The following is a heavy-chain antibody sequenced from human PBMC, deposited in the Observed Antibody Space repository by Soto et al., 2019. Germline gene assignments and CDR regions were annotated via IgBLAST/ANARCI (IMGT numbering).Heavy chain of an antibody. CDR1: GGSISSYY. CDR3: ARGSRYSYGYDVHYYSYMDV. Sequence: QVQLQESGPGLVKPSETLSLTCSVSGGSISSYYWSWIRQPPGKGLEWIGYIYHSGNTNYNSSLKSRVTISVDTSKAQISLKLSSVTAADTAVYYCARGSRYSYGYDVHYYSYMDVWGRGTTVTVSS. V-gene: IGHV4-59*01. D-gene: IGHD5-18*01. J-gene: IGHJ6*03. CDR2: IYHSGNT.